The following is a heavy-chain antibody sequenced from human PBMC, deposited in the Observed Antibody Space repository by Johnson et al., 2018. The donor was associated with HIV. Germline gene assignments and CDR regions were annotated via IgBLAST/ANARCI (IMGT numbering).Heavy chain of an antibody. V-gene: IGHV3-30-3*01. D-gene: IGHD1-26*01. CDR2: ISYAGSNK. J-gene: IGHJ3*02. CDR3: AKWQEIVGATIMGGAFDI. CDR1: GFTFSSYA. Sequence: QVQLVESGGGVVQPGRSLRLSCAASGFTFSSYAMHWVRQAPGKGLEWVAVISYAGSNKYYADSVKGRFTISRDNAKNTLYLQMHSLRAEDTAVYYCAKWQEIVGATIMGGAFDIWGQGTMVTVSS.